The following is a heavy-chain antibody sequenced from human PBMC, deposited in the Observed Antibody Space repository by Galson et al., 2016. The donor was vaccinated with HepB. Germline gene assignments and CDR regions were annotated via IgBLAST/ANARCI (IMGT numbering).Heavy chain of an antibody. CDR1: GDSVSGNSVA. CDR3: ASFRDYYYGIDV. Sequence: CAISGDSVSGNSVAWNWIRQSPSRGLEWLGRTFYRSKWYNEYAVSGKSRITITPDTSKNQFSLQLDSVTPEDTAVYYCASFRDYYYGIDVWGQGTTVSVSS. J-gene: IGHJ6*02. V-gene: IGHV6-1*01. CDR2: TFYRSKWYN.